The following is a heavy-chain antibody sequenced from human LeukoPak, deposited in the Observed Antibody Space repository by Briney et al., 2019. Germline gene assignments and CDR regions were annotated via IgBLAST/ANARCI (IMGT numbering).Heavy chain of an antibody. D-gene: IGHD5-24*01. CDR2: IIPIFGTA. J-gene: IGHJ4*02. V-gene: IGHV1-69*05. Sequence: SLKLSCKASVATVTSYAISWVRQSTGQELEWMGGIIPIFGTANYAQKFQGRVTIITNESTSTAYMELSSLRSEDTAVYYCARGRWLQPWGYFDYWGQGTLVTVSS. CDR3: ARGRWLQPWGYFDY. CDR1: VATVTSYA.